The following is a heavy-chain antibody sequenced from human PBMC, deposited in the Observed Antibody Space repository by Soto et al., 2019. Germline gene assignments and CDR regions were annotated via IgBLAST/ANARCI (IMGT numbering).Heavy chain of an antibody. J-gene: IGHJ6*02. D-gene: IGHD3-10*01. CDR2: IYYSGET. CDR3: AIDQGGEFLKRSGMDV. V-gene: IGHV4-59*01. Sequence: QVQLQESGPGLVKPSETLSLTCTVSGDSISRYYWSWIRLSPGKGLEWIGYIYYSGETNYNPSVKRRATISVDRTQNQFSLKLGSVTAADTAVYYCAIDQGGEFLKRSGMDVWGQGTTVTVSS. CDR1: GDSISRYY.